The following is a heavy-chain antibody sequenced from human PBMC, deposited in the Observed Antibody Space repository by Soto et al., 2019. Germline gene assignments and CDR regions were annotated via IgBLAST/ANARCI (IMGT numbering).Heavy chain of an antibody. V-gene: IGHV5-51*01. CDR3: ARRGTLSGRDAFDV. Sequence: GESLKISCRGSGYYSSSYWIAWVRQMSGKGLEWVGSVYVSDSETKYSPSFQGQVTISADKYTNTAYLYWSSLKASDTAMYYCARRGTLSGRDAFDVWGEGTMVTVSS. D-gene: IGHD5-12*01. CDR1: GYYSSSYW. J-gene: IGHJ3*01. CDR2: VYVSDSET.